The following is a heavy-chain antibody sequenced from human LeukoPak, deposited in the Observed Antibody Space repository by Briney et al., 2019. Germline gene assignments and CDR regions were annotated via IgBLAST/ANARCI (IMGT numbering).Heavy chain of an antibody. D-gene: IGHD1-26*01. J-gene: IGHJ6*03. CDR2: IRYDGSNK. CDR3: AKVDRDSGSRWFYYYYMDV. V-gene: IGHV3-30*02. CDR1: GFAFSTFG. Sequence: GGSLRLSSAASGFAFSTFGMHWVRQAPGKGLEWVTFIRYDGSNKYYADSVKGRFTISRDNSKNTLYLQMNSLRPEDTAVYYCAKVDRDSGSRWFYYYYMDVWGKGTTVTVSS.